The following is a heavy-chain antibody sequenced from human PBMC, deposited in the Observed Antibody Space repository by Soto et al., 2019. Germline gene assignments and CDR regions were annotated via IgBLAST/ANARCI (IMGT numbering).Heavy chain of an antibody. CDR1: GFTFSSYA. V-gene: IGHV3-23*01. J-gene: IGHJ5*02. Sequence: GGSLRLSCAASGFTFSSYAMSWVRQAPGKGLEWVSAISGSGGSTYYADSVKGRFTISRDNSKNTLYLQMNSLRAEDTAVYYCAKAGFWSGYNSDNWFDPWGQGTLVTVSS. CDR3: AKAGFWSGYNSDNWFDP. D-gene: IGHD3-3*01. CDR2: ISGSGGST.